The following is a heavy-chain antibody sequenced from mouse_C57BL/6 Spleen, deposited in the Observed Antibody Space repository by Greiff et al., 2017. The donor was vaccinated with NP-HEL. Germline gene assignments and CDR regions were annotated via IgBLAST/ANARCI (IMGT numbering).Heavy chain of an antibody. J-gene: IGHJ4*01. CDR1: GYTFTDYN. V-gene: IGHV1-22*01. CDR3: ARDDWAGGAMDY. D-gene: IGHD4-1*01. Sequence: EVQLVESGPELVKPGASVKMSCKASGYTFTDYNMHWVKQSHGKSLEWIGYINPNNGGTSYNQKFKGKATLTVNKSSSTAYMELRSLTSEDSAVYYCARDDWAGGAMDYWGQGTSVTVSS. CDR2: INPNNGGT.